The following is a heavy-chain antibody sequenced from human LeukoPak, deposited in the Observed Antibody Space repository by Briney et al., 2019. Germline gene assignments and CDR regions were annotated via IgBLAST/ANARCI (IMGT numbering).Heavy chain of an antibody. CDR1: AFTFSSCA. CDR3: AKIQETIFGVGYFDY. V-gene: IGHV3-23*01. Sequence: GGSLRLSCAASAFTFSSCAMTWVRQAPGKGLEWVSSITDSGGRTFYADSVKGRFTMSRDNSKNTLYLQMNGLRAEDTAIYYCAKIQETIFGVGYFDYWGPGTRVTVSS. D-gene: IGHD3-3*01. J-gene: IGHJ4*02. CDR2: ITDSGGRT.